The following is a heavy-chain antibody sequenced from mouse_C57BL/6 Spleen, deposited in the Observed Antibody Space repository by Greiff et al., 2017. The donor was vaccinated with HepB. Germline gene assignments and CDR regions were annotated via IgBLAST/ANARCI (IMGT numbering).Heavy chain of an antibody. CDR3: ARDQSYYGNYLFDH. CDR2: ISDGGSYT. J-gene: IGHJ2*01. CDR1: GFTFSSYA. V-gene: IGHV5-4*01. D-gene: IGHD2-1*01. Sequence: EVKVVESGGGLVKPGGSLKLSCAASGFTFSSYAMSWVRQTPEKRLEWVATISDGGSYTYYPDNVKGRFTISRDNAKNNLYLQMSHLKSEDTAMYYCARDQSYYGNYLFDHWGQGTTLSVSS.